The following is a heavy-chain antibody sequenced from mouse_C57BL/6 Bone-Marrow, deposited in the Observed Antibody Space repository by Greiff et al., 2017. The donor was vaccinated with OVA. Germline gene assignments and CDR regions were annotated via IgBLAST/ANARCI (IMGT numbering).Heavy chain of an antibody. V-gene: IGHV1-55*01. CDR1: GYTFTSYW. J-gene: IGHJ2*01. Sequence: QVQLQQPGAELVKPGASVKMSCKASGYTFTSYWITWVKQRPGQGLEWIGDIYPGSGSTNYNEKFKSKATLTVDTSSSTAYMQLSSLTSEDSAVYYCARGNDGYYEFFYFDYWGQGTTLTVSS. D-gene: IGHD2-3*01. CDR2: IYPGSGST. CDR3: ARGNDGYYEFFYFDY.